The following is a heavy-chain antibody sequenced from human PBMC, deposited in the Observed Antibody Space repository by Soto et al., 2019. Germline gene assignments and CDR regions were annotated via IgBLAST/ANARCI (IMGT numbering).Heavy chain of an antibody. Sequence: GGSLRLSCVASGFSFSTYDMDWVRQAPGKAPEWIAHISTTSFTIYYADSVKGRFTISRDNVRNSLYLEMKSLRDEDTAVYYCARERCFDGSCYSASDFWGQGIQATVS. J-gene: IGHJ4*02. V-gene: IGHV3-48*02. CDR2: ISTTSFTI. CDR1: GFSFSTYD. CDR3: ARERCFDGSCYSASDF. D-gene: IGHD2-15*01.